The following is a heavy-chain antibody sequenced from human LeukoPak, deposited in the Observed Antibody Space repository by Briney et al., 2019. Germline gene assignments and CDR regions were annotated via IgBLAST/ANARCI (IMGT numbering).Heavy chain of an antibody. Sequence: GGSLRLSCAASGFTFSSCSMNWVRQAPGKGLEWVSSISSSSSYIYYADSVKGRFTISRDNAKNSLYLQMNSLRAEDTAVYYCARDTYGDYDPNYFDYWGQGTLVTVSS. J-gene: IGHJ4*02. CDR3: ARDTYGDYDPNYFDY. V-gene: IGHV3-21*01. CDR1: GFTFSSCS. D-gene: IGHD4-17*01. CDR2: ISSSSSYI.